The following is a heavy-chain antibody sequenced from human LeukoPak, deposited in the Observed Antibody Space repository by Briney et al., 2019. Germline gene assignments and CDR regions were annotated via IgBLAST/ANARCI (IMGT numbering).Heavy chain of an antibody. CDR1: GYTFTAHY. CDR2: MNPNSGNT. V-gene: IGHV1-8*02. D-gene: IGHD6-25*01. CDR3: ARGRGGYSSGNNWFDP. Sequence: EASVKVSCKASGYTFTAHYLHWVRQAPGQGLEWMGWMNPNSGNTGYAQKFQGRVTMTRNTSISTAYMELSSLRSEDTAVYYCARGRGGYSSGNNWFDPWGQGTLVTVSS. J-gene: IGHJ5*02.